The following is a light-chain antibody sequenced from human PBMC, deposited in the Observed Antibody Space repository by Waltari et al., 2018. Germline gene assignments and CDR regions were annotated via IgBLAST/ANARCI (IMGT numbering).Light chain of an antibody. J-gene: IGKJ1*01. Sequence: EIVLTQSPGTLSLSPGEGATLSCRASQSVGWSLAWYQQKPGQAPRLVISGASSRATGIPDRFSGSGSGTDFSLTIIRLEPEDFAVYYCQHYVRLPVTFGQGTKVEI. CDR1: QSVGWS. V-gene: IGKV3-20*01. CDR3: QHYVRLPVT. CDR2: GAS.